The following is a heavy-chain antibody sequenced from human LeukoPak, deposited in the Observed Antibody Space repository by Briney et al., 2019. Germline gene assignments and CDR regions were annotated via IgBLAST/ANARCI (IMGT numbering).Heavy chain of an antibody. J-gene: IGHJ4*02. CDR3: ARNLMQFTGLAY. D-gene: IGHD2-8*02. V-gene: IGHV1-46*01. CDR1: GDTFTTSY. Sequence: GASVKVSCKASGDTFTTSYMYWVRQAPGQGLEWMGAINPSGGSTNYAQKVQGRVSITRDFSTSTLYMQLSSLRAEDTTFHYCARNLMQFTGLAYWGQGSLVTVSS. CDR2: INPSGGST.